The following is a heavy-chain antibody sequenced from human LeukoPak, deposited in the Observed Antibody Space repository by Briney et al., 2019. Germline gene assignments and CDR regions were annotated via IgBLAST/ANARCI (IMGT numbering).Heavy chain of an antibody. Sequence: SVKVSCTASVGTFSSYTIRWVRPAPGQGLEWMGGNIPILDTANYAQPFQGRATITAYKSTSTGYMELSSLRSEDTAVYYCATPGAENSSSWYPFDYWGQGTLVTVSS. CDR1: VGTFSSYT. V-gene: IGHV1-69*06. CDR2: NIPILDTA. CDR3: ATPGAENSSSWYPFDY. D-gene: IGHD6-13*01. J-gene: IGHJ4*02.